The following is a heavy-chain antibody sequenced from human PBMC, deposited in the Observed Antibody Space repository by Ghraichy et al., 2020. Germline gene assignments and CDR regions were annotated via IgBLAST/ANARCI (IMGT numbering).Heavy chain of an antibody. D-gene: IGHD6-6*01. V-gene: IGHV4-28*01. Sequence: SETLSLTCAVSGYSISSSNWWGWIRQPPGKGLEWIGYIYYSGDTYYNPSLKSRVTMSVDTSKNQFSLKLSSVTAVDTAVYYCAIYSRSSGGAFDYWGQGTLVTVSS. J-gene: IGHJ4*02. CDR2: IYYSGDT. CDR1: GYSISSSNW. CDR3: AIYSRSSGGAFDY.